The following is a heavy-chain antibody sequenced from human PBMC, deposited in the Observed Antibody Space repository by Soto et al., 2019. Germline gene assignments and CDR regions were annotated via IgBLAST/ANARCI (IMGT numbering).Heavy chain of an antibody. Sequence: EVQLLEPGGGLVQPGGSLRLSCAASGFTFSSYAMTWVRQAPGKGLEWVSAISGSGGSTYYADSVKGRFTISRDNSKNTLYLQMNSLRAEDTAVFYCAKDYDSSSWFVSPYFDYWGQGTLVTVSS. CDR1: GFTFSSYA. V-gene: IGHV3-23*01. CDR3: AKDYDSSSWFVSPYFDY. CDR2: ISGSGGST. D-gene: IGHD6-13*01. J-gene: IGHJ4*02.